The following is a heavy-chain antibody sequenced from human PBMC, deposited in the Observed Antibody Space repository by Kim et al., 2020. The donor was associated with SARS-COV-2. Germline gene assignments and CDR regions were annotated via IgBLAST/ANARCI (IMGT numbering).Heavy chain of an antibody. D-gene: IGHD1-26*01. V-gene: IGHV3-23*01. J-gene: IGHJ6*03. CDR3: AKEATYYYYYMDV. Sequence: YADSVKGRFTNSRDNAKTTLYLQMNSLRAEDTAVYYCAKEATYYYYYMDVWGKGTTVTVSS.